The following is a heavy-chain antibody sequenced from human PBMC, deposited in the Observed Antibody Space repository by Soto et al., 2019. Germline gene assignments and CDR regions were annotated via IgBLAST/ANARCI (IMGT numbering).Heavy chain of an antibody. CDR1: GFTFSSYS. CDR3: ASFGLGHRGYSYGYFDY. Sequence: GGSLRLSCAASGFTFSSYSMNWVRQAPGKGLEWVSSISSSSSYIYYADSVKGRFTISRDNAKNSLYLQMNSLRAEDTAVYYCASFGLGHRGYSYGYFDYWGQGTLVTVSS. D-gene: IGHD5-18*01. CDR2: ISSSSSYI. J-gene: IGHJ4*02. V-gene: IGHV3-21*01.